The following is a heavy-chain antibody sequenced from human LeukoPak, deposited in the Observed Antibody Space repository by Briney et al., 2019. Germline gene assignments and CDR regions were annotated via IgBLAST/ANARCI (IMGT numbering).Heavy chain of an antibody. D-gene: IGHD3-22*01. V-gene: IGHV1-8*01. CDR1: GYTFTSYD. CDR2: MNPNSGNT. Sequence: ASVKVSCKASGYTFTSYDINWVRQATGQGLEWMGWMNPNSGNTGYAQKFQGRVTMTRNTSIGTAYMELSSLRSGDTAVYYCARGPRYYGYYYYYYYMDVWGKGTTVTVSS. J-gene: IGHJ6*03. CDR3: ARGPRYYGYYYYYYYMDV.